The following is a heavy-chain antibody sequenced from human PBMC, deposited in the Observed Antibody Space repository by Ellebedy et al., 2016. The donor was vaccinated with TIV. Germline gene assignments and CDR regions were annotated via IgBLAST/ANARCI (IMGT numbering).Heavy chain of an antibody. CDR3: AKDDTGGTGVMLYDAFDI. CDR2: ISTSGGST. V-gene: IGHV3-23*01. J-gene: IGHJ3*02. Sequence: GESLKISCAASGFTFSSHVMSWVRQAPGKGLEWVSGISTSGGSTYYADSVKGRFTTSRDNSKNTVYLQMKSLRAEDTAVYYCAKDDTGGTGVMLYDAFDIWGQGTMVTVSS. CDR1: GFTFSSHV. D-gene: IGHD3-16*01.